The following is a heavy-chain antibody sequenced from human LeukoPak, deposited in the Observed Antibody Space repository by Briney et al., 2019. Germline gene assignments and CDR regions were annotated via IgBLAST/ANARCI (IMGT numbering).Heavy chain of an antibody. Sequence: SETLSLTCAVSGGSFRGYYWSWIRQPPGKGLEWMGEINHSGSTNYNPSLKSRVTISVDTSKNQFSLKLSSVTAADTAVYCCARVKGLIVVVPAQRPNWFDPWGQGTLVTVSS. CDR3: ARVKGLIVVVPAQRPNWFDP. D-gene: IGHD2-2*01. CDR2: INHSGST. J-gene: IGHJ5*02. V-gene: IGHV4-34*01. CDR1: GGSFRGYY.